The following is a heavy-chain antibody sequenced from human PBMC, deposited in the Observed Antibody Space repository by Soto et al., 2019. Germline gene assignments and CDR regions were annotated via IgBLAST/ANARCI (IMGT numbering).Heavy chain of an antibody. J-gene: IGHJ3*02. V-gene: IGHV3-23*01. CDR2: ISGGGDIT. CDR3: ARDRSNGDSPTGTLDI. Sequence: EVQLLESGGGLVQPGGSLRLSCAASGFTFSIYAMSWVRQAPGKGLEWVSSISGGGDITYYVDSVKGRFTISRDNSKNTLYLQMNSLRAEDTAVYSCARDRSNGDSPTGTLDIWGQGTMVTVSS. D-gene: IGHD2-21*02. CDR1: GFTFSIYA.